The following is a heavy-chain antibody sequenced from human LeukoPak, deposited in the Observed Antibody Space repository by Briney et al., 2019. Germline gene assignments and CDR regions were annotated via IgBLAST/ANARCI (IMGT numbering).Heavy chain of an antibody. J-gene: IGHJ4*02. CDR1: GFTFSSYS. Sequence: KPGGSLRLSCAASGFTFSSYSMNWVRQAPGKGLEWVSSISSSSSYIYYADSVKGRFTISRDNAKNSLYLQMNSLRAEDTAVYYCARGFFDYVWGSYRSISFDYWGQGTLVTVSS. D-gene: IGHD3-16*02. V-gene: IGHV3-21*01. CDR3: ARGFFDYVWGSYRSISFDY. CDR2: ISSSSSYI.